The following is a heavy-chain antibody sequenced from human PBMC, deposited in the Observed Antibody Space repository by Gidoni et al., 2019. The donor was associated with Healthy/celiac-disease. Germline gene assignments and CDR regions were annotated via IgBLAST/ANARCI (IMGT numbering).Heavy chain of an antibody. J-gene: IGHJ5*02. CDR3: ARAMVGGYCSGGSCRRHWFYP. CDR1: GGTCSSYA. Sequence: QVQLVQSGAEVKKPRSSVKVACKASGGTCSSYAISWVLPAPGQGLEWLRGLIPIFGTSNDAQKFQGSVTITEVESTSTAYMELSSLRSEDTAVYYCARAMVGGYCSGGSCRRHWFYPWGQGTLVTVSS. V-gene: IGHV1-69*01. CDR2: LIPIFGTS. D-gene: IGHD2-15*01.